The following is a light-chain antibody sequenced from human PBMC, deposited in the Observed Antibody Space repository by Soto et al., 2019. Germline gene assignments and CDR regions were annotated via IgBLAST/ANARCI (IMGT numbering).Light chain of an antibody. CDR3: QQSYSTLWT. V-gene: IGKV1-39*01. CDR1: QSISSY. CDR2: AAS. Sequence: DIEMTQYPSSLSASVGDRVTITCRTSQSISSYLTWYQQKPGKAPKFLIYAASSLQSGVPSRFSGSGSGTDFTLTISSLQPEDFATYYCQQSYSTLWTFGQGTKVGIK. J-gene: IGKJ1*01.